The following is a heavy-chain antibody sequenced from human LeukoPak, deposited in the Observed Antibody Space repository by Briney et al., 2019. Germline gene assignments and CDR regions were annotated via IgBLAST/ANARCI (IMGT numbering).Heavy chain of an antibody. D-gene: IGHD1-26*01. J-gene: IGHJ3*02. Sequence: GESLKISCKGSGYSFTSYWIGWVRQMPGKGLEWMGILYPGDSDTRYSPSFQGQVTISADKSISTAYLQWSSLKASDTAMYYCARQVGATGPDPNDAFDIWGQGTMVTVSS. V-gene: IGHV5-51*01. CDR3: ARQVGATGPDPNDAFDI. CDR1: GYSFTSYW. CDR2: LYPGDSDT.